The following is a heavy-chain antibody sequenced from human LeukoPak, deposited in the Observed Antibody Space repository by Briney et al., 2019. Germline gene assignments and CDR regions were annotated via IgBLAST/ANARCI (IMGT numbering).Heavy chain of an antibody. Sequence: GGSLRLSCAASGFTFSSYWMHWVRQAPGKGLLWVSRISGDGNDISYAESMKGRFTISRDNAKNTAYLQMNSLRAEDTAVYNCARAYCSSNSCSGASDIWGQGTMVTVSS. V-gene: IGHV3-74*01. D-gene: IGHD2-2*01. CDR2: ISGDGNDI. J-gene: IGHJ3*02. CDR3: ARAYCSSNSCSGASDI. CDR1: GFTFSSYW.